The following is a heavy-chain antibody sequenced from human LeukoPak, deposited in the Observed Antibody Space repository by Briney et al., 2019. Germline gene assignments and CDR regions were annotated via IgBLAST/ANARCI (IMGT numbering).Heavy chain of an antibody. CDR1: GGSFSAYY. Sequence: SETLSLTCVVYGGSFSAYYWNWIRQPPGKGREWIGEINHRGSTNYKPSLKSRVTLSVDTSKNQFSLKLSSVTAADTAVYYCAKSGDSSSRGYYYYGMDVWGQGATVTVSS. CDR3: AKSGDSSSRGYYYYGMDV. D-gene: IGHD6-13*01. CDR2: INHRGST. V-gene: IGHV4-34*01. J-gene: IGHJ6*02.